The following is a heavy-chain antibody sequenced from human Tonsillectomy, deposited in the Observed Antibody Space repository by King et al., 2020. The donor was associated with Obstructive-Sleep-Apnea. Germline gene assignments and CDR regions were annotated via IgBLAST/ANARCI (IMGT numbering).Heavy chain of an antibody. V-gene: IGHV3-43D*03. CDR1: GFTFDDYA. Sequence: EVQLVESGGVVVQPGGSLRLSCVASGFTFDDYAMHWVRQAPGKGLEWVSLISWNGGRTYYADSVKGRFTISRDNIKNSLYLQINSLRAQDTAFYYCAKDGSGLGHWRHGTLVTVSS. J-gene: IGHJ4*01. D-gene: IGHD3-16*01. CDR3: AKDGSGLGH. CDR2: ISWNGGRT.